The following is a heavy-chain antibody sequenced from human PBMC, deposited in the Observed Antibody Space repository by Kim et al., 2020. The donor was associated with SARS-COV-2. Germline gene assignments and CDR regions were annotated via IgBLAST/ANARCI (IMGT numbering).Heavy chain of an antibody. J-gene: IGHJ4*02. CDR2: IYASGST. CDR1: GGSISTNY. Sequence: SETLSLTCTVSGGSISTNYWGWIRQSAGKGLECIGRIYASGSTDYNASLKSRVAMSVDTSKNQFSLELSSVTAADTAVYFCARGPPRADCGANCYLDYWGQGILVTVSA. CDR3: ARGPPRADCGANCYLDY. V-gene: IGHV4-4*07. D-gene: IGHD2-21*01.